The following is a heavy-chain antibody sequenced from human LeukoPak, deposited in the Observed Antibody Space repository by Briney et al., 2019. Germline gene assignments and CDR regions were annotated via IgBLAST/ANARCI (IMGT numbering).Heavy chain of an antibody. V-gene: IGHV3-74*01. J-gene: IGHJ4*02. CDR1: GFTFSTYW. CDR2: FNSDGRSA. CDR3: AREPLGYGSGSYYISYDY. D-gene: IGHD3-10*01. Sequence: GGSLRLSCAASGFTFSTYWMHWVRQAPGKGLVWVSRFNSDGRSAYYADSVKGRFAISRDNAKNSLYLQMNSLRAEDTAVYYCAREPLGYGSGSYYISYDYWGQGTLVTVSS.